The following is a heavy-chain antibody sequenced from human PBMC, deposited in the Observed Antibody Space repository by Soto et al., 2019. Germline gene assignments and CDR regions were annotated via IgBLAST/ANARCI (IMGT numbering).Heavy chain of an antibody. V-gene: IGHV3-33*01. J-gene: IGHJ4*02. CDR2: IWYDGSNK. Sequence: GGSLRLSCAASGFTFSSYGMHWVRQAPGKGLEWVAVIWYDGSNKYYADSVKGRFTISRDNSKNTLYLQMNSLRAEDTAVYYCARAYYYGSGISYWGQGTLVTVSA. CDR1: GFTFSSYG. CDR3: ARAYYYGSGISY. D-gene: IGHD3-10*01.